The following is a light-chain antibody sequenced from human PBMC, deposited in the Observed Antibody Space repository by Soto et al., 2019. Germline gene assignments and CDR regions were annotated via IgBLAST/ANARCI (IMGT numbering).Light chain of an antibody. CDR1: SSNIGSNY. J-gene: IGLJ2*01. Sequence: QSVLPQPPSASGTPGQRVTLSFSGSSSNIGSNYVYWYQQLPGTAPKLLVYRNNQRPSGVPDRFSGSKSGTSASLAISGLRSEDEADYYCAAWDDSLSGGVFGGGTKLTVL. CDR3: AAWDDSLSGGV. CDR2: RNN. V-gene: IGLV1-47*01.